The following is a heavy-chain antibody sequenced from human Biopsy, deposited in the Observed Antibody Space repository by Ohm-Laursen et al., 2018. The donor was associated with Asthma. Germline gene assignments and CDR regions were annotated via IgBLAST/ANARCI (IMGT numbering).Heavy chain of an antibody. D-gene: IGHD2-15*01. CDR2: IFDSEGS. CDR1: GYSISNGGYY. V-gene: IGHV4-31*03. CDR3: ARGSGLYPESPFDY. Sequence: SQTLSLTCRVSGYSISNGGYYWTWIRQIPGKGLEWIGYIFDSEGSYYNPSLKSRVMISLDTSQNQFSLSLNSVTAADTAVYFCARGSGLYPESPFDYWGQGTLVTVSS. J-gene: IGHJ4*02.